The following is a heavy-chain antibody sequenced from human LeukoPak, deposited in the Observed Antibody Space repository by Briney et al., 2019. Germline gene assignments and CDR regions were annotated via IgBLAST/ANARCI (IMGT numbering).Heavy chain of an antibody. CDR3: ARAWGSGAFDI. CDR2: IYYSGST. CDR1: GGSISSYY. Sequence: PSETLSLTCTVSGGSISSYYWNWIRQPPGKGLEWIGYIYYSGSTNYNPSLKSRVTISVDTSKNQFSLKLSSVTAADTAVYYCARAWGSGAFDIWGQGTMVTVSS. J-gene: IGHJ3*02. V-gene: IGHV4-59*01. D-gene: IGHD3-16*01.